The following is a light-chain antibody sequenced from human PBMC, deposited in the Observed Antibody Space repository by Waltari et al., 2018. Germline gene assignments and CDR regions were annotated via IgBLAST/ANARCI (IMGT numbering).Light chain of an antibody. V-gene: IGLV2-14*03. CDR2: YVS. CDR3: SSYTLTNPVV. CDR1: SNDIGSNDS. J-gene: IGLJ2*01. Sequence: QSVVTQPASVSVSPGQSISISSTGTSNDIGSNDSVSWYQQHPCRAPQLVIYYVSVRPSGVSIRFSGSKSGNTASLTISGLQAEDEALYYCSSYTLTNPVVFGGGTKLTVL.